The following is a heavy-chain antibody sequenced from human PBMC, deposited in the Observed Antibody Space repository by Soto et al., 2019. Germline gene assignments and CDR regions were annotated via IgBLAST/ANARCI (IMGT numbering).Heavy chain of an antibody. J-gene: IGHJ4*02. CDR3: ARGTEDSYGYWGGDFDY. CDR1: GYTFASYG. CDR2: ISAYNGNT. Sequence: ASVEVSCKASGYTFASYGSRWVRQAPGQGLEWMGWISAYNGNTNYAQKLQGRVTMTTDTSTSTAYMELRSLRSDDTAVYYCARGTEDSYGYWGGDFDYWGQGTLVTVSS. D-gene: IGHD5-18*01. V-gene: IGHV1-18*01.